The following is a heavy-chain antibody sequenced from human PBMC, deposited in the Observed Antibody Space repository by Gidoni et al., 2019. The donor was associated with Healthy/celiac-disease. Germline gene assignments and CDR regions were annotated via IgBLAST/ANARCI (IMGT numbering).Heavy chain of an antibody. D-gene: IGHD5-18*01. CDR1: GFTFSCYA. CDR3: AKDGSRDTAMVSCSY. Sequence: VQLLEPAGGLVQPGGSLSLSFAASGFTFSCYAMSWGRPAPGKGMEWVSAISGSGGSTYYADSVKGRFTITRDNSKNTLYLQMNSLRAEDTAVYYCAKDGSRDTAMVSCSYWGQGTLVTVSS. V-gene: IGHV3-23*01. J-gene: IGHJ4*02. CDR2: ISGSGGST.